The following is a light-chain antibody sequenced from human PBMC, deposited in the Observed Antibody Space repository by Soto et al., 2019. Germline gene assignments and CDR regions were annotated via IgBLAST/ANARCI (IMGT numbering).Light chain of an antibody. CDR3: QVWDSSSDHPV. J-gene: IGLJ2*01. Sequence: SYELTQPPSVSVAPGNTARIPCGGKNIGTKSVHWYQQKPGQTPVLVIYYDSDRPSGIPERFSGSNSGNTATLTISRVEVGDEADYYCQVWDSSSDHPVFGGGTKLTVL. V-gene: IGLV3-21*04. CDR2: YDS. CDR1: NIGTKS.